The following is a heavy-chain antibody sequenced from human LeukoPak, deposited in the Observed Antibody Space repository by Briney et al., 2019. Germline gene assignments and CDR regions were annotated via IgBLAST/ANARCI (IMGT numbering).Heavy chain of an antibody. CDR1: GGSITNTNY. D-gene: IGHD3-10*01. Sequence: PSETLPLTCGVSGGSITNTNYWTWVRQPPGKGLEWIGYIYYSGSTNYNPSLKSRVTISVDTSKNQFSLKLSSVTAADTAVYYCARRSSYGSGSYYPYYYYGVDVWGQGTTVTVSS. CDR3: ARRSSYGSGSYYPYYYYGVDV. V-gene: IGHV4-59*08. J-gene: IGHJ6*02. CDR2: IYYSGST.